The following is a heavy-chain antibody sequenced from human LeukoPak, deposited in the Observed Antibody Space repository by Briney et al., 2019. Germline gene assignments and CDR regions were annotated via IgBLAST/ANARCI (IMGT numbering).Heavy chain of an antibody. CDR3: AREDIVVVVAAIEPYYYYYGMDV. V-gene: IGHV3-33*01. D-gene: IGHD2-15*01. J-gene: IGHJ6*04. CDR2: IWYDGSNK. Sequence: VGPLRLSCSAYGFTFSSYDMHGVREAPGKGLEGVAVIWYDGSNKDYADSVKGRFTISRDNSQNTLYLQMNSLRAEDTAVYYCAREDIVVVVAAIEPYYYYYGMDVWGKGTTVTVSS. CDR1: GFTFSSYD.